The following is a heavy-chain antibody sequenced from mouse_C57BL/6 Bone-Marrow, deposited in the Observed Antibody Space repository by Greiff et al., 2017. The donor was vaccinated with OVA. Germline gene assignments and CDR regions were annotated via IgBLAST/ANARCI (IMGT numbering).Heavy chain of an antibody. CDR3: TRYDYDVWFAY. CDR1: GFTFSSYA. Sequence: KLVESGEGLVKPGGSLKLSCAASGFTFSSYAMSWVRQTPEKRLEWVAYISSGGDYIYYADTVKGRFTISRDNARNTLYLQMSSLKSEDTAMYYCTRYDYDVWFAYWGQGTLVTVSA. J-gene: IGHJ3*01. V-gene: IGHV5-9-1*02. CDR2: ISSGGDYI. D-gene: IGHD2-4*01.